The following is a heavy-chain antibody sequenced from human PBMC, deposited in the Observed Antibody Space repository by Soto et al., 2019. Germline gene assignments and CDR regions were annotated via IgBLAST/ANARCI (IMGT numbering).Heavy chain of an antibody. V-gene: IGHV1-3*01. CDR2: INAGNGNT. D-gene: IGHD4-17*01. J-gene: IGHJ5*02. Sequence: ASVKVSCKASGYTFTSYAMHWVRQAPGQRLEWMGWINAGNGNTKYSQKFQGRVTITRDTSASTAYMELSSLRSEDTAVYYCARAYLTMVTPSSCFDPWGQGTLVTV. CDR1: GYTFTSYA. CDR3: ARAYLTMVTPSSCFDP.